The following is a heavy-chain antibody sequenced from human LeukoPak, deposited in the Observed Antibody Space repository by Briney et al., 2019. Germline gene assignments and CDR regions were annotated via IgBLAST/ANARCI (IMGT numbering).Heavy chain of an antibody. Sequence: SETLSLTCTVSGGSISSYHWSWIRQPPGKGLELIGYLYYSGSTNYNPSLKSRVTISVDTSKNQFSLKLSSVTAADTAVYYCARAAHRHYYFDYWGQGTLVTVSS. D-gene: IGHD6-6*01. J-gene: IGHJ4*02. V-gene: IGHV4-59*01. CDR1: GGSISSYH. CDR2: LYYSGST. CDR3: ARAAHRHYYFDY.